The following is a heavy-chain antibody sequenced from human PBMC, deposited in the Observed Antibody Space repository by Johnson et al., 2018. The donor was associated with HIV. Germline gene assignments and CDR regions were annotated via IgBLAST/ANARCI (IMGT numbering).Heavy chain of an antibody. CDR3: ARDTYYYDSSGYLDAFDI. Sequence: VQLVESGGGLVKPVGSLRLSCAASGFTFSDYYMSWIRQAPGKGLEWVSYISSSGSTIYYADSVKGRFTISRDNAKNSLYLQMNSLRAEDTAVYYCARDTYYYDSSGYLDAFDIWGQGTMVTVSS. V-gene: IGHV3-11*04. CDR2: ISSSGSTI. J-gene: IGHJ3*02. D-gene: IGHD3-22*01. CDR1: GFTFSDYY.